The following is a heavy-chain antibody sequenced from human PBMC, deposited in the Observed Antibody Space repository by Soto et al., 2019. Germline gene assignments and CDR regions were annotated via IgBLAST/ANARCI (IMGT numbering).Heavy chain of an antibody. Sequence: QVQLVQSGAEVKKPGSSVKVSCKASGGTFSSYAISWVRQAPGQGLEWMGGIIPIFGTANYAQKFQGRVTITADESTSTAYMELSSLRSEDTAVYYCARDLVSDTAMGTGWLDPWGQGTLVTVSS. V-gene: IGHV1-69*01. J-gene: IGHJ5*02. CDR1: GGTFSSYA. CDR2: IIPIFGTA. D-gene: IGHD5-18*01. CDR3: ARDLVSDTAMGTGWLDP.